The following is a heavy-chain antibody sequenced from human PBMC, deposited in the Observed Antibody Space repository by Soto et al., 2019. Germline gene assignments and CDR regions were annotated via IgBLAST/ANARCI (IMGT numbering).Heavy chain of an antibody. CDR3: ARTSTIYSDMDV. CDR1: GYSFTSYL. V-gene: IGHV5-51*01. J-gene: IGHJ6*04. D-gene: IGHD3-3*01. Sequence: GQSPKISCKGSGYSFTSYLIGWVRQLPVKRLHCMWIIYPCYSGSRYSPAFQSQVTIPADKSISTAYLHWSTLKASHTAMYYCARTSTIYSDMDVWGEGITVTVSS. CDR2: IYPCYSGS.